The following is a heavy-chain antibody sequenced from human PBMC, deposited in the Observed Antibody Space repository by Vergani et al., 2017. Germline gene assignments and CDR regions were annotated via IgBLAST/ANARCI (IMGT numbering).Heavy chain of an antibody. CDR3: VKDRSIAVAYFDY. V-gene: IGHV3-23*01. CDR1: GFTFSSYA. Sequence: EVQLLESGGGLVQPGGSLRLSCAASGFTFSSYAMSWVRQAPGKGLEWVSAISSNGGSTYYADSVKGRFTISRDNSKNTLYLQMSSLRAEDTAVYYCVKDRSIAVAYFDYWGQGTLVTVSS. J-gene: IGHJ4*02. CDR2: ISSNGGST. D-gene: IGHD6-19*01.